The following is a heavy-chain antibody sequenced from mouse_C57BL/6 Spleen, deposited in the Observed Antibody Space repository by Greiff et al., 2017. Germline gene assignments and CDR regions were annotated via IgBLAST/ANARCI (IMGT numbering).Heavy chain of an antibody. CDR3: ARAEDGYWYFDV. CDR1: GYTFTSYT. Sequence: QVQLQQSGAELARPGASVKMSCKASGYTFTSYTMHWVKQRPGQGLEWIGYINPSSGYTKYNQKFKDKATLTADKSSSTAYMQLSSLTSEDSAVYYCARAEDGYWYFDVWGTGTTVTVSS. J-gene: IGHJ1*03. D-gene: IGHD2-3*01. CDR2: INPSSGYT. V-gene: IGHV1-4*01.